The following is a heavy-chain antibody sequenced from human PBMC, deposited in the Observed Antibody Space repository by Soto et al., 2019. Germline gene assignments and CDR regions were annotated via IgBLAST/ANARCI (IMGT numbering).Heavy chain of an antibody. Sequence: SETMYITCAVYGESFSGDYWSWIRKHPGKGLEWIGEINHSGSTNYNPSLKSRVTISVDTSKNQFSLKLSSVTAADTAVYYCARGLGYSSGTAYGMDVWGQGTTVTVSS. D-gene: IGHD6-25*01. V-gene: IGHV4-34*01. CDR3: ARGLGYSSGTAYGMDV. CDR1: GESFSGDY. CDR2: INHSGST. J-gene: IGHJ6*02.